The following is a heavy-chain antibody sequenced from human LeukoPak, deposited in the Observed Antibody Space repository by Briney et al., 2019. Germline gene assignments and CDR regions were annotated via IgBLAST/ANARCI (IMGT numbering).Heavy chain of an antibody. Sequence: PGGSLRLSCAASGFTFSDYYMSWIRQAPGKGLEWVSHISSFSNFRSYADSVKGRFTISRDNAKNSLYLQVNSLRAEVTAVYYCARPTIAAAGNFEYWGQGTLVTFSS. CDR2: ISSFSNFR. J-gene: IGHJ4*02. CDR3: ARPTIAAAGNFEY. V-gene: IGHV3-11*03. D-gene: IGHD6-13*01. CDR1: GFTFSDYY.